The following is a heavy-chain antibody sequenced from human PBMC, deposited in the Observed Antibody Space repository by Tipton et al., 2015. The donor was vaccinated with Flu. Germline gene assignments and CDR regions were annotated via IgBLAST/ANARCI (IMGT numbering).Heavy chain of an antibody. V-gene: IGHV1-18*01. CDR2: ISAYNRDT. Sequence: QVQLVQSGAEVKRPGASVKVSCKASGYTFTTYGITWVRQAPGQGLEWMGWISAYNRDTKYGQKFQGRVTMTTDTWTSTVYMELRSLRSDDTAVYYCARDRRSGRYPGAWFDPWGQGTLVTVSS. CDR3: ARDRRSGRYPGAWFDP. CDR1: GYTFTTYG. D-gene: IGHD1-26*01. J-gene: IGHJ5*02.